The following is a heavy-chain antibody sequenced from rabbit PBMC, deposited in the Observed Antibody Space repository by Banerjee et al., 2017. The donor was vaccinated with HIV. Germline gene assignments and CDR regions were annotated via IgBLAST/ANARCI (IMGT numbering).Heavy chain of an antibody. D-gene: IGHD5-1*01. Sequence: QQQLEESGGGLVKPEGSLTLTCKASGFDFSSTYYMCWVRQAPGKGLEWIACIYAGSSVTTYYASWAKGRFTISKTSSTTVTLQMTSLTAADTATYFCARDMVVRHGMDLWGPGTLVTVS. CDR2: IYAGSSVTT. CDR3: ARDMVVRHGMDL. J-gene: IGHJ6*01. V-gene: IGHV1S45*01. CDR1: GFDFSSTYY.